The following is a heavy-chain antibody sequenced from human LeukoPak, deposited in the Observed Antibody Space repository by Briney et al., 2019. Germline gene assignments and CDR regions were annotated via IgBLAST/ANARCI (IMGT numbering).Heavy chain of an antibody. CDR1: GYTFTVYY. V-gene: IGHV1-2*02. CDR3: ARVLWQGPAANLGY. D-gene: IGHD2-2*01. CDR2: INPNSGDT. J-gene: IGHJ4*02. Sequence: GASVKVSCKASGYTFTVYYMHWVRQAPGQGLEWMGWINPNSGDTNYAQKFQGRVTMTRDTSISTAYMELSRLRSDDTAVYYCARVLWQGPAANLGYWGQGTLVTVSS.